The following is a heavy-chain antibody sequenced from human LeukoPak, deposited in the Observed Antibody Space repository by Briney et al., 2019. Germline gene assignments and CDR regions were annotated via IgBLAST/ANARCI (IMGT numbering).Heavy chain of an antibody. CDR1: GFTFGDYA. CDR2: IRSKAYGGTT. V-gene: IGHV3-49*04. Sequence: SGGSLRLSCTASGFTFGDYATSWVRQAPGKGLEWVGFIRSKAYGGTTEYAASVKGRFTISRDDSKSIAYLQMNSLKTEDTAVYYCTRGWSRDYWGQGTLVTVSS. D-gene: IGHD3-3*01. J-gene: IGHJ4*02. CDR3: TRGWSRDY.